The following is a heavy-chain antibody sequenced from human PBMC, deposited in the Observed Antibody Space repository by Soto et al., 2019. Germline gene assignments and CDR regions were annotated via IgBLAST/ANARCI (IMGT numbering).Heavy chain of an antibody. D-gene: IGHD3-22*01. Sequence: ASVKVSCKASGGTFSSYTISWVRQAPGQGLEWMGRFIPILGIANYAQKFQGRVTITADTSTSTAYMDLSSLRSEDTAVYYCARSPYSSGYYYAIDYWGQGTQVTVSS. CDR1: GGTFSSYT. J-gene: IGHJ4*02. V-gene: IGHV1-69*02. CDR2: FIPILGIA. CDR3: ARSPYSSGYYYAIDY.